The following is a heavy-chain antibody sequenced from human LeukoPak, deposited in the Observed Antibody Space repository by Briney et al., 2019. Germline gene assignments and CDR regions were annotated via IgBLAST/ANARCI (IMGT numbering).Heavy chain of an antibody. CDR3: ATENSGSYYGYFDS. Sequence: GGSLRLSCAASGFTFSGYGMHWVRQAPGKGREWVAVIWYDGSNKFYADSVQGRFTISRDNSKNTLYLQMNSLRADDTAVYYCATENSGSYYGYFDSWGQGTLVTVSS. D-gene: IGHD1-26*01. CDR1: GFTFSGYG. J-gene: IGHJ4*03. V-gene: IGHV3-33*01. CDR2: IWYDGSNK.